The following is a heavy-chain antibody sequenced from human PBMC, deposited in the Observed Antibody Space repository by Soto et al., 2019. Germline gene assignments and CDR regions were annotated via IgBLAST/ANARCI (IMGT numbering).Heavy chain of an antibody. J-gene: IGHJ4*02. D-gene: IGHD3-10*01. Sequence: QVQLQQPGAEVKEPGSSVKVACKTAGVTFNTYGISWVRQAPGQRLEWMGGIIPVLATTHYAQKFQVRVTITADETTSTVYMELTSLTSEDTAIYYCARTMTMVSGRLYFFDYWGQGTVVTVSS. CDR2: IIPVLATT. CDR3: ARTMTMVSGRLYFFDY. CDR1: GVTFNTYG. V-gene: IGHV1-69*01.